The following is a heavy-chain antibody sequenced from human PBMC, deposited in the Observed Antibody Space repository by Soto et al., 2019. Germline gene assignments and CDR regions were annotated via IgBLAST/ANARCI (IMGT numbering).Heavy chain of an antibody. Sequence: EVQLLESGGGLVQPXGSLRLSCAASGFTFSSXAMSXVRQXPGKGLEXXSAISGSGGSTYYADSVKGRFTISRDNSKNTLYLQMNSLRAEDTAVYYCAKDLFSRRTGTVHIDYWGQGTLVTVSS. V-gene: IGHV3-23*01. CDR3: AKDLFSRRTGTVHIDY. J-gene: IGHJ4*02. D-gene: IGHD1-7*01. CDR1: GFTFSSXA. CDR2: ISGSGGST.